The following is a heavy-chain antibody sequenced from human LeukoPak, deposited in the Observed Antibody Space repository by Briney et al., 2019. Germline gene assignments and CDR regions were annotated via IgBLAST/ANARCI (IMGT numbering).Heavy chain of an antibody. J-gene: IGHJ2*01. CDR1: GGSISSYY. D-gene: IGHD6-19*01. V-gene: IGHV4-39*01. Sequence: PSETLSLTCTVSGGSISSYYWGWIRQPPGKGLEWIGSIYYSGSTYYNPSLKSRVTISVDTSKNQFSLKLSSVTAADTAVYYCANGGAVAGPNYWYFDLWGRGTLVTVSS. CDR2: IYYSGST. CDR3: ANGGAVAGPNYWYFDL.